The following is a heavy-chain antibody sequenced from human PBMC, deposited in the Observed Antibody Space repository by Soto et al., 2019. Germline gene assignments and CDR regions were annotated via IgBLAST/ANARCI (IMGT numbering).Heavy chain of an antibody. V-gene: IGHV4-4*02. CDR3: AGGTGSGSYDF. Sequence: QVQLQESGQGLVKPSGTLSLTCAVSGVSISSSTWWSWVRQSPGKGLGWIGEIYHGGSTSYNPSLKSRVTISVDKSKNQCSLNLSSVTAADTAVYYCAGGTGSGSYDFWGQGTLVTVSS. D-gene: IGHD3-10*01. J-gene: IGHJ4*02. CDR1: GVSISSSTW. CDR2: IYHGGST.